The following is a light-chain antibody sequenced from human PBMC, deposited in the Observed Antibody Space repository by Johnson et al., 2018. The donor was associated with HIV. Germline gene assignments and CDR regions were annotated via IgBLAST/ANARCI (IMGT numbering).Light chain of an antibody. Sequence: QSVLTQPPSVSAAPGQKVSISCSGSSSNIGDNYVSWYQQVPGTAPKLLIYEDTKRPSGIPDRFSGSKSGTSATLGITGLQTGDEADYYCGTWDSSLSVGVSGTGTKVTVL. CDR3: GTWDSSLSVGV. CDR1: SSNIGDNY. CDR2: EDT. J-gene: IGLJ1*01. V-gene: IGLV1-51*02.